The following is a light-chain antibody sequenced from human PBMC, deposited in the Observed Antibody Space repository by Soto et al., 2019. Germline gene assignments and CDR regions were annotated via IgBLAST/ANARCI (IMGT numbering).Light chain of an antibody. CDR2: GAS. Sequence: EIVMTQSPATLSVSPGERATLSCRASQSVSSNLAWYQQKPGQAPRLLIYGASSRATGIPDRFSGTGSETDFTLTISRLEPEDFAVYYCQQCSYSPRTFGQGTKVDIK. J-gene: IGKJ1*01. CDR1: QSVSSN. V-gene: IGKV3-20*01. CDR3: QQCSYSPRT.